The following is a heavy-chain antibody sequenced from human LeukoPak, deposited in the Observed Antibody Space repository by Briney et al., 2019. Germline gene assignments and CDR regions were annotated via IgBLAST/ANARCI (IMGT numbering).Heavy chain of an antibody. Sequence: SGGSLRLSCAASGFTFSSYGMHWVRQAPGKGLEWVAVIWYDGSNKYYADSVKGRFTISRDNSKNTLYLQMNSLRAEDTAVYYCARDDKGYCSSTSCYTYSDYWGQGTLVTVSS. V-gene: IGHV3-33*01. CDR2: IWYDGSNK. CDR3: ARDDKGYCSSTSCYTYSDY. CDR1: GFTFSSYG. D-gene: IGHD2-2*02. J-gene: IGHJ4*02.